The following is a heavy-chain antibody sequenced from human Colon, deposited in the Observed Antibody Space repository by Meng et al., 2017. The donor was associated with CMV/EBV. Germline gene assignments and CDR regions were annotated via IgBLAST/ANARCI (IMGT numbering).Heavy chain of an antibody. Sequence: GSLRLSCGLSGGSLRNYHWSWIRQSPGKGLEWLGVINDFGTINYNPSVRSRVTISVDKAKNQFSLKLISVTAADTAVYYCARGGGFIRGLIANFDNWGQGTLVTVSS. CDR2: INDFGTI. D-gene: IGHD3-16*02. CDR3: ARGGGFIRGLIANFDN. V-gene: IGHV4-34*01. J-gene: IGHJ4*02. CDR1: GGSLRNYH.